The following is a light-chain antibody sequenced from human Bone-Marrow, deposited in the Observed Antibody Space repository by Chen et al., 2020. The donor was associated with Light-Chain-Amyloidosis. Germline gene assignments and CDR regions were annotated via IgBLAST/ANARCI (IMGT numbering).Light chain of an antibody. Sequence: QSALTQPASVSGSPGQSITISCTGTSSDIGVYNYVSWYQQHPGKAPRLIIYDVSDRPSGVSSRFSGSKSGNTASLTISGLQAEDEAYYHCSSYSSSTSWVFGGGTNLAVL. J-gene: IGLJ3*02. CDR2: DVS. V-gene: IGLV2-14*03. CDR3: SSYSSSTSWV. CDR1: SSDIGVYNY.